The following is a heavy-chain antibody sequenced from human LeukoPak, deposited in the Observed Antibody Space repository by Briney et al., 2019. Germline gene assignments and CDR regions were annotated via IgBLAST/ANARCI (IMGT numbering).Heavy chain of an antibody. CDR1: GGSCSGYH. CDR2: IDPYGGS. D-gene: IGHD3-10*01. CDR3: ARHVSGRWFGDDYPYYADV. Sequence: SETLSLTCGVYGGSCSGYHWSWIRQTPGEGLEWIGEIDPYGGSNYNPSLKSRVTISVDTSKNQFSLKLTSVTAADTALYYCARHVSGRWFGDDYPYYADVWGKGTTVTISS. J-gene: IGHJ6*03. V-gene: IGHV4-34*01.